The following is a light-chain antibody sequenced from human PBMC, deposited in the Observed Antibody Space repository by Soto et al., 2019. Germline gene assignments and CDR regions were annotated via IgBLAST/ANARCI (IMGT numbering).Light chain of an antibody. Sequence: EIVLTQSPATLSLSQGERATLSCRASHNVDSNYLAWYQQKPGQAPRIIIFAASGRATGIPDRFSGSGSGTDFTLTISRLEPEDFAVYYCQQYGYLSWTFGQGTKVDIK. CDR2: AAS. CDR1: HNVDSNY. CDR3: QQYGYLSWT. V-gene: IGKV3-20*01. J-gene: IGKJ1*01.